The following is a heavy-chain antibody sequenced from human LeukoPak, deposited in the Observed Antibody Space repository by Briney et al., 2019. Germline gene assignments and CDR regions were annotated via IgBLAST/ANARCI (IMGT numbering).Heavy chain of an antibody. Sequence: ASVKVSCKASGYTFTSYGISWVRQAPGQGLEWMGWISAYNGNTNYAQKLQGRVTMTTDTSTSTAYMELRSLRSDDTAVYYCAREAYYDSSGTSGYYYGMDVWGQGTTVTASS. V-gene: IGHV1-18*01. CDR1: GYTFTSYG. CDR3: AREAYYDSSGTSGYYYGMDV. J-gene: IGHJ6*02. D-gene: IGHD3-22*01. CDR2: ISAYNGNT.